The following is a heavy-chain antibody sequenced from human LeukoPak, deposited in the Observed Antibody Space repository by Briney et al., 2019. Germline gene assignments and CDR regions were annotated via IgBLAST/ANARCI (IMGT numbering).Heavy chain of an antibody. V-gene: IGHV4-39*01. Sequence: QPSETLSLTCTVSGGSISRSTYYWGWIRQPPGKGLEWIGSIYYSGSTYYNPSLKSRVTISVDTSKNQFSLKLTSVTAADTAVYYCARGSGSYLRNFDYWGQGTLVTVSS. CDR2: IYYSGST. D-gene: IGHD1-26*01. J-gene: IGHJ4*02. CDR3: ARGSGSYLRNFDY. CDR1: GGSISRSTYY.